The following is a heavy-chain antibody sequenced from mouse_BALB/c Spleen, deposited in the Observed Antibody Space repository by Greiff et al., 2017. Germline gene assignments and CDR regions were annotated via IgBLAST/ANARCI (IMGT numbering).Heavy chain of an antibody. J-gene: IGHJ3*01. D-gene: IGHD2-2*01. V-gene: IGHV3-6*02. CDR3: ACDLLWLRRWFAY. CDR2: ISYDGSN. CDR1: GYSITSGYY. Sequence: EVHLVESGPGLVKPSQSLSLTCSVTGYSITSGYYWNWIRQFPGNKLEWMGYISYDGSNNYNPSLKNRISITRDTSKNQFFLKLNSVTTEDTATYYCACDLLWLRRWFAYWGQGTLVTVSA.